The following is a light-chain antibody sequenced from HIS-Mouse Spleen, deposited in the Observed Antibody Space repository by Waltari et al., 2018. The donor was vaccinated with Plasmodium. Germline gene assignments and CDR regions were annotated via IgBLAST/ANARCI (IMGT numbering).Light chain of an antibody. V-gene: IGKV3-15*01. CDR3: QQYNNWPAWT. Sequence: EIVMTQSPATLSVSPGERATLSCRASQSVSRNLAWYQQKPGQAPRLLIYGAYTRATGIPARFSGSGSGTEFTLTISSLQSEDFAVYYCQQYNNWPAWTFGQGTKVEIK. J-gene: IGKJ1*01. CDR1: QSVSRN. CDR2: GAY.